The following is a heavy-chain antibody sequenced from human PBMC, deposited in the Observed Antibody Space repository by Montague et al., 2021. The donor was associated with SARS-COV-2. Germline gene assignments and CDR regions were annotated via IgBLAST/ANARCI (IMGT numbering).Heavy chain of an antibody. CDR2: ISHSGST. CDR1: GGSMRSSDYC. J-gene: IGHJ4*02. CDR3: VTNYYDYHYFNY. V-gene: IGHV4-39*02. Sequence: SETLSLTCSVTGGSMRSSDYCWGWVRQPPGKTLEWIGSISHSGSTFYNPSLKDRLTISVDASNSHFSVNLTSVTAADRAIYYCVTNYYDYHYFNYWGQGTLVTVSS. D-gene: IGHD3-16*01.